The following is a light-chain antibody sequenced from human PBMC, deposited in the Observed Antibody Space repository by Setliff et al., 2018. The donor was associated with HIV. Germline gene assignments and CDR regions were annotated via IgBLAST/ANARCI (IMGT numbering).Light chain of an antibody. V-gene: IGLV2-23*01. Sequence: QSVLTQPASVSGSPGQSITISCTGTSDNFGSYNLVSWYQQHPGKAPKLMIYEGTKRPSGVSKRFSGSKSGNTASLTISGLQAEDEADYYCCSYAGTNILYVFGTGTKVTVL. CDR2: EGT. CDR1: SDNFGSYNL. J-gene: IGLJ1*01. CDR3: CSYAGTNILYV.